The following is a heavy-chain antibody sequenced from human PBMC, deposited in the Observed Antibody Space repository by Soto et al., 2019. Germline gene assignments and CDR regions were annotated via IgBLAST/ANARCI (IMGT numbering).Heavy chain of an antibody. CDR2: INPNGGST. CDR3: VRATAARQRDYSYHYSLHI. Sequence: QVQLVQSGAEVKKPGASVKVSCKAYGYTFINYYIHWVRQPPGQGLEWMGVINPNGGSTFDAQKFQGRVTLTRDTSTSTFYVELSSLRSDDTAVYFCVRATAARQRDYSYHYSLHIWGKGTTVTVSS. J-gene: IGHJ6*03. D-gene: IGHD6-6*01. CDR1: GYTFINYY. V-gene: IGHV1-46*03.